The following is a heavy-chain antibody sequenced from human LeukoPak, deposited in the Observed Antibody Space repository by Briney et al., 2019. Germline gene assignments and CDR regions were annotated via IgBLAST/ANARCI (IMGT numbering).Heavy chain of an antibody. CDR3: AKRDVYHFDN. D-gene: IGHD2-2*02. V-gene: IGHV3-23*01. Sequence: GGSLRLSCAASGFTFSTYAMSWVRQAPGKGLEWVPVISGSGGTTYYADSVKGRFTISRDNSKNTLHLQMNSLRAEDTAVYYCAKRDVYHFDNWGQGTLVTVSS. CDR1: GFTFSTYA. J-gene: IGHJ4*02. CDR2: ISGSGGTT.